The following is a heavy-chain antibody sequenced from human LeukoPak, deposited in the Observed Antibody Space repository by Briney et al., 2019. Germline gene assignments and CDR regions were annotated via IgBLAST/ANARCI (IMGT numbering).Heavy chain of an antibody. D-gene: IGHD5-18*01. CDR1: GFIFKSDV. J-gene: IGHJ4*02. Sequence: GGSLRLSCQRSGFIFKSDVMSWVRQAPGRGLEWLSTISAGGGNTNYADSVRGRLTLSRDNSKHTLYLQMDNLRADDTAVYYCAKRPAQSRWLRSITGCFDYWGQGTLVTVSS. CDR2: ISAGGGNT. CDR3: AKRPAQSRWLRSITGCFDY. V-gene: IGHV3-23*01.